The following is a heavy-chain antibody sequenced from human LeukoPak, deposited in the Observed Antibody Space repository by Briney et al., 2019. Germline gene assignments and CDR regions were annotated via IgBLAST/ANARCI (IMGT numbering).Heavy chain of an antibody. J-gene: IGHJ6*03. D-gene: IGHD5-18*01. CDR3: AKGLKTAVGPYMGYHYYMDV. CDR2: VYDRRSGT. V-gene: IGHV3-23*01. CDR1: GFTFIKYA. Sequence: PGGSLRLSCAASGFTFIKYAMSWVRQAPGKELEGVSTVYDRRSGTYYADSVKGRFTISRDNSKNTPSPQMISLRAEDTALYYCAKGLKTAVGPYMGYHYYMDVWGKGTTVTVSS.